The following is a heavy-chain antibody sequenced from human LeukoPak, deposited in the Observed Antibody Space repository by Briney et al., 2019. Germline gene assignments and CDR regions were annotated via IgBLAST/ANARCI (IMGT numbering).Heavy chain of an antibody. CDR2: IKEDGSDK. J-gene: IGHJ4*02. CDR1: GFTFSNYW. Sequence: GGSLRLSCAASGFTFSNYWMTWVRQAPGKGLECVANIKEDGSDKYYADSVKGRFTISRDNSKKSLYLQMNSLRAEDTAVYYCARDTGYFKFDYWGQGTLVTVSS. V-gene: IGHV3-7*01. CDR3: ARDTGYFKFDY. D-gene: IGHD3-9*01.